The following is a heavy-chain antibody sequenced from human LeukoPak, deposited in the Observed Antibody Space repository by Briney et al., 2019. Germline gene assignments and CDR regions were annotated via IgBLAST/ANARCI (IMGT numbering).Heavy chain of an antibody. V-gene: IGHV1-2*04. D-gene: IGHD3-10*01. CDR2: INPNSGGT. CDR1: GYTFTGYY. Sequence: ASVKVSCKASGYTFTGYYMHWVRQAPGQGLEWMGWINPNSGGTNYAQKFQGWVTMTRDTSISTAYMELSRLRSDDTAVYYCARDRTMVRGVTDAAFDIWGQGTMVTVSS. CDR3: ARDRTMVRGVTDAAFDI. J-gene: IGHJ3*02.